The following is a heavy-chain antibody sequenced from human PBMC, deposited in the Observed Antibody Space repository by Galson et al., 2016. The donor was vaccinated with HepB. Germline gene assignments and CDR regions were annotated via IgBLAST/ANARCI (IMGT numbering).Heavy chain of an antibody. CDR1: GFPFSNYW. CDR2: TKQDGSEK. Sequence: SLRLSCAASGFPFSNYWMHWVRQAPGKGPVWVANTKQDGSEKYYVDSVKGRFTISRDNAKNTVHLQMDSLRAEDTALYYCATSNSYGYVHWGQGALVTVSS. D-gene: IGHD5-18*01. CDR3: ATSNSYGYVH. V-gene: IGHV3-7*03. J-gene: IGHJ4*02.